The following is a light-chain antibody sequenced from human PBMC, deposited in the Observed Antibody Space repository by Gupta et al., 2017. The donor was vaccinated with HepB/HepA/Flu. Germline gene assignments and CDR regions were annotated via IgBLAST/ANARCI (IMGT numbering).Light chain of an antibody. Sequence: DIVLTQSPLSLPVSPGEPASISCRSSQSVLDSNGYNYWYRYIQKQGQSPQLLCYLGSNRASGVPDRGSGSGSGTDVTLNISRVEDEDVGVYYCKQALHTPRTLGQGTKVEIK. J-gene: IGKJ2*02. CDR1: QSVLDSNGYNY. CDR2: LGS. V-gene: IGKV2-28*01. CDR3: KQALHTPRT.